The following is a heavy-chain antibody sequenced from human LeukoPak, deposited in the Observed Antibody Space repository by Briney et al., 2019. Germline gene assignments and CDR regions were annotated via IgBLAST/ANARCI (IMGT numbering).Heavy chain of an antibody. Sequence: GGSLRLSCAASGFTFSSYSMIWVRQAPGKGLEWVSYISSSGSTIYYADSVKGRFTISRDNAKNSLYLQMNSLRAEDTAVYYCARRPIAAGRFCWFDPWGQGTLVTVSS. D-gene: IGHD6-6*01. CDR2: ISSSGSTI. CDR1: GFTFSSYS. CDR3: ARRPIAAGRFCWFDP. J-gene: IGHJ5*02. V-gene: IGHV3-48*04.